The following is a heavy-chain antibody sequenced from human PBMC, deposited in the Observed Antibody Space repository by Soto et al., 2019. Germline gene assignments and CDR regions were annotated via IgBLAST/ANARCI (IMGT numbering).Heavy chain of an antibody. CDR2: ISAYNGNT. D-gene: IGHD6-19*01. J-gene: IGHJ4*02. CDR1: GYTFTSYG. V-gene: IGHV1-18*01. CDR3: ARSQAVDGQWGEFDY. Sequence: RASVKVSFKASGYTFTSYGISWVRQAPGQGLEWMGWISAYNGNTNYAQKLQGRVTMTTDTSTSTAYMELRSLRSDDTAVYYCARSQAVDGQWGEFDYWGQGTLVTAPQ.